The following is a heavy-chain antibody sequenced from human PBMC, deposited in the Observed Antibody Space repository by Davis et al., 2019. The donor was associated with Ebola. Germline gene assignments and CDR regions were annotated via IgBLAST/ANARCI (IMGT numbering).Heavy chain of an antibody. CDR1: GFTFSSYW. CDR2: ISWNSGSI. J-gene: IGHJ6*02. CDR3: AKDHYSSSYYYGMDV. D-gene: IGHD6-6*01. V-gene: IGHV3-9*01. Sequence: GGSLRLSCAASGFTFSSYWMHWVRQAPGKGLEWVSGISWNSGSIGYADSVKGRFTISRDNAKNSLYLQMNSLRAEDTALYYCAKDHYSSSYYYGMDVWGQGTTVTVSS.